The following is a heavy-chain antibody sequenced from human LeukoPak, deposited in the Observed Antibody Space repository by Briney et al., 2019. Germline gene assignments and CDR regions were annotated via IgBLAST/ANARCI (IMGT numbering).Heavy chain of an antibody. CDR1: GLSVSSNY. CDR2: IYSGDST. Sequence: PGGSLRLSCAASGLSVSSNYMRWVRQAPGRGREWVSFIYSGDSTYYADSVKGRFTIPRDNSKNTLYLQMNSLRAEDTAVYYCASLSPLYYDSSGYSYWGQGTLVTVSS. D-gene: IGHD3-22*01. V-gene: IGHV3-53*01. CDR3: ASLSPLYYDSSGYSY. J-gene: IGHJ4*02.